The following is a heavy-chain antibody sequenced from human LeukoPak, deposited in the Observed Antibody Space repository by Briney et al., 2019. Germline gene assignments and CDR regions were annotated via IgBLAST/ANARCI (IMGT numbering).Heavy chain of an antibody. CDR2: INPNSGGT. CDR3: AAPAAAGYFADY. CDR1: GYTFTGYY. Sequence: ASVKVSCKASGYTFTGYYMHWVRQAPGQGLEWMGWINPNSGGTNYAQKFQGRVTMTRDTSISTAYMELSRLRSDDTAVYYCAAPAAAGYFADYWGQGTLVTVSS. V-gene: IGHV1-2*02. D-gene: IGHD6-13*01. J-gene: IGHJ4*02.